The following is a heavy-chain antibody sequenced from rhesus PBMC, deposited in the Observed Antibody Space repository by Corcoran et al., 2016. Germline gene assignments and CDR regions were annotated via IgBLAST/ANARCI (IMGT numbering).Heavy chain of an antibody. CDR3: ARDREGIAVDY. V-gene: IGHV4-160*01. CDR2: IYGSRGGT. Sequence: QVQLQESGPGLVKPSETLSLTCAVSGGSFSSYWWGWIRQPPGKGLGWIGSIYGSRGGTENNPSLKSRATISRDTSKNQFSLKLSAVTAADAAVYYCARDREGIAVDYWGQGVLVTVSS. D-gene: IGHD2-2*01. CDR1: GGSFSSYW. J-gene: IGHJ4*01.